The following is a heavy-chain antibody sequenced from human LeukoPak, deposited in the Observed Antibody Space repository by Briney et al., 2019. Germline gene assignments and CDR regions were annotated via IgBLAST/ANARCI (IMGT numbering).Heavy chain of an antibody. Sequence: GGSLRLSCAASGFTFSIYSMNWVRQAPGKGLEWVSSIDRNSYIYYADSVKGRFTISRDNAENSLYLQMNSLRAEDTAVYYCAKLHRHVRDDDYWGQGTLVTVSS. J-gene: IGHJ4*02. D-gene: IGHD6-6*01. CDR1: GFTFSIYS. CDR3: AKLHRHVRDDDY. V-gene: IGHV3-21*04. CDR2: IDRNSYI.